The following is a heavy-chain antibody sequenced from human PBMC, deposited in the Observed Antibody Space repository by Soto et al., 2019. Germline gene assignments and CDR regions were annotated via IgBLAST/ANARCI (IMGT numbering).Heavy chain of an antibody. V-gene: IGHV1-69*06. J-gene: IGHJ3*02. Sequence: QVQLVQSGAEVKKPGSSVKVSCKASGGTFSSYAISWVRQAPGQGLEWMGGIIPIFGTANYAQKFQGRVTITADKSTSTAYMELSSLRSEDTAVYYCARDRDSSGYYFGRGAFDIWGQGTMVTVSS. CDR1: GGTFSSYA. CDR3: ARDRDSSGYYFGRGAFDI. CDR2: IIPIFGTA. D-gene: IGHD3-22*01.